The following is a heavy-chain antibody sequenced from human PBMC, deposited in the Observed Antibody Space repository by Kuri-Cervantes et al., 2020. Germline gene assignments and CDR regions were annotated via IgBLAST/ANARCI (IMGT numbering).Heavy chain of an antibody. CDR2: IYHSGST. V-gene: IGHV4-34*01. CDR3: ARHYYDSSGYIQH. J-gene: IGHJ1*01. Sequence: SETLSLTCDVYGGSFSGSYWSWIRQPPGKGLEWIGSIYHSGSTYYNPSLKSRVTITVDTSKNQFSLKLSSVTAADTAVYYCARHYYDSSGYIQHWGQGTLVTVSS. CDR1: GGSFSGSY. D-gene: IGHD3-22*01.